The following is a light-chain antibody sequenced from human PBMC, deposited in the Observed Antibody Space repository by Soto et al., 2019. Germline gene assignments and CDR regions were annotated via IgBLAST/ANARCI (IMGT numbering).Light chain of an antibody. CDR3: QQYNSDSEA. V-gene: IGKV1-5*03. J-gene: IGKJ1*01. CDR1: QTISSW. Sequence: DIQMTQSPSTLSLSVGYRVTITCRSSQTISSWLAWYHQKPGKAPKLLIYKASTLKSGVPSRFSGSGSGTEFTLTISSLQPDDFETYYCQQYNSDSEAFGQGTKVDI. CDR2: KAS.